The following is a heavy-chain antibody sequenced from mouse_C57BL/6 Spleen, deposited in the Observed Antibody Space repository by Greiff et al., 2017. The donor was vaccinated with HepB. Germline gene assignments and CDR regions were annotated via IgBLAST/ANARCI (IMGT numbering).Heavy chain of an antibody. CDR2: IYPGSGST. J-gene: IGHJ4*01. CDR1: GYTFTSYW. Sequence: QVQLQQPGAELVKPGASVKMSCKASGYTFTSYWITWVKQRPGQGLEWIGDIYPGSGSTNYNEKFKSKATLTVDTSSSTAYMQLSSLTSEDSAVYYCARGRYDYEVGMDYWGQGTSVTVSS. V-gene: IGHV1-55*01. CDR3: ARGRYDYEVGMDY. D-gene: IGHD2-4*01.